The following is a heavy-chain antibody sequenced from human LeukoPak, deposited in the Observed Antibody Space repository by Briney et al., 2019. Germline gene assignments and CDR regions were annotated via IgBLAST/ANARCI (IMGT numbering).Heavy chain of an antibody. CDR1: GYTFTSYG. D-gene: IGHD3-9*01. Sequence: ASVQDTCKASGYTFTSYGISGVRQAPGQGLEWMGWISAYNGNTNYAQKLQGRVTMTTDTSTRTAYMELRSLRYDDTAVYYCARAGRHDILTGYNGWFDPWGQGTLVTVSS. CDR3: ARAGRHDILTGYNGWFDP. J-gene: IGHJ5*02. V-gene: IGHV1-18*01. CDR2: ISAYNGNT.